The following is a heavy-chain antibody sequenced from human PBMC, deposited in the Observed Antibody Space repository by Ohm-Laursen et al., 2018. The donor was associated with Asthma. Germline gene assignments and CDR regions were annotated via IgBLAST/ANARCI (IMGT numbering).Heavy chain of an antibody. D-gene: IGHD3-10*01. CDR3: VRDASGAYYGGHFDS. CDR2: IFHGGGT. V-gene: IGHV4/OR15-8*01. CDR1: GDSITNNYW. J-gene: IGHJ4*02. Sequence: SETLSLTCVVSGDSITNNYWWTWVRQPPGKGLEWIGQIFHGGGTNYRPSLKSRVTISLDKAKNQFSLNLTSVTAADTAVYYCVRDASGAYYGGHFDSWGQGSLVTVSS.